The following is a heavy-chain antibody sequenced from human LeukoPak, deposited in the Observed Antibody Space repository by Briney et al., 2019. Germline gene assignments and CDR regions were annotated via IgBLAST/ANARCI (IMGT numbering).Heavy chain of an antibody. D-gene: IGHD6-13*01. CDR1: GFIFSTYA. CDR3: ARRVAAAGKRNYYYYYGMDV. CDR2: ISGSSGTI. Sequence: PGGSLRLSCAASGFIFSTYAMNWVRQAPGRGLEWVSYISGSSGTIYYADSVKGRFTISRDNAKNSLYLQMNSLRAEDTAVYYCARRVAAAGKRNYYYYYGMDVWGQGTTVTVSS. V-gene: IGHV3-48*04. J-gene: IGHJ6*02.